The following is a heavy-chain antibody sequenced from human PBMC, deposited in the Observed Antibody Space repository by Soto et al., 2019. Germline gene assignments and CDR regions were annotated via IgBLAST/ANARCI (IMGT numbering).Heavy chain of an antibody. CDR3: AKGGRQWLVTSDFNY. Sequence: PGGSLRLSCAASGFTFSSYDFHWVRQATGKGLEWVSGIGTAGDTYYAGSVKGRFTISRENAKNSLYLQMNSLRAGDTAVYYCAKGGRQWLVTSDFNYWGQGALVTVSS. CDR1: GFTFSSYD. J-gene: IGHJ4*02. D-gene: IGHD6-19*01. CDR2: IGTAGDT. V-gene: IGHV3-13*01.